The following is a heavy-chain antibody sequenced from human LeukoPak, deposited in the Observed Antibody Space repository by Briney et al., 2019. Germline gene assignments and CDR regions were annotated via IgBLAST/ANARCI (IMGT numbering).Heavy chain of an antibody. J-gene: IGHJ3*02. CDR2: IIPIFGTA. Sequence: ASVKVSCKASGGTFSSYAISRVRQAPGQGLEWMGGIIPIFGTANYAQKFQGRVTITTDESTSTAYMELSSLRSEDTAVYYCARDEGVVVVAASGAFDIWGQGTMVTVSS. V-gene: IGHV1-69*05. CDR3: ARDEGVVVVAASGAFDI. CDR1: GGTFSSYA. D-gene: IGHD2-15*01.